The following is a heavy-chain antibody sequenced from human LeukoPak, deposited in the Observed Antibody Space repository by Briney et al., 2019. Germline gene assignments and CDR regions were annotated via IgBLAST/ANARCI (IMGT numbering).Heavy chain of an antibody. D-gene: IGHD2-15*01. CDR2: IRGSGDNT. Sequence: GGSPRLSCATSGFTFSSYGMNWLRQAPGKGLEWVSAIRGSGDNTYYVDSVKGRFTISRDSPKNTLYLQMNSLRAEDTAVYYCSSPSCSGGSCYSGIDYWGQGTLVTVSS. CDR3: SSPSCSGGSCYSGIDY. CDR1: GFTFSSYG. J-gene: IGHJ4*02. V-gene: IGHV3-23*01.